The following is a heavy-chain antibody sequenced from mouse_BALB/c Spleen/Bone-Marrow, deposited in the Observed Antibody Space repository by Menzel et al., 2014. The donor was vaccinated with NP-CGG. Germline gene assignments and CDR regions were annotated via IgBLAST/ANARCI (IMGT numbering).Heavy chain of an antibody. V-gene: IGHV1S81*02. CDR3: TREGDSPFAY. CDR1: GYTFTSYY. Sequence: SGAELVKPGASVKLSCKASGYTFTSYYMYWVKQRPGQGLEWNGEINPSNGGTNFNEKFKSKATLTVDKSSSTAYMQLSSLTSEDSAVYYCTREGDSPFAYWGQGTLVTVSA. CDR2: INPSNGGT. D-gene: IGHD2-13*01. J-gene: IGHJ3*01.